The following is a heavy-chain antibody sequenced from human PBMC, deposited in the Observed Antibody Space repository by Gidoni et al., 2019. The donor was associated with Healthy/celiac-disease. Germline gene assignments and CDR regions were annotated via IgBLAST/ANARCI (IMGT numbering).Heavy chain of an antibody. CDR1: GFTFSSYW. V-gene: IGHV3-7*05. CDR3: AREYYYGSGPFDY. Sequence: EVQLVESGGGLVQPGGSLRLSCAASGFTFSSYWMSWVRQAPGKGLEWVANIKQDGSEKYYVDSVKGRFTISRDNAKNSLYLQMNSLRAEDTAVYYCAREYYYGSGPFDYWGQGTLVTVSS. J-gene: IGHJ4*02. D-gene: IGHD3-10*01. CDR2: IKQDGSEK.